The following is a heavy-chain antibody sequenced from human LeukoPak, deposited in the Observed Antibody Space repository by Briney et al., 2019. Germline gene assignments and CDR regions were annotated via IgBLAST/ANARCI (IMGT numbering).Heavy chain of an antibody. Sequence: PSETLSLTCTVSGGSISSSSYYWGWIRQPPGKGQEWIGSIYYSGSTYYNPSLKSRVTISVDTSKNQFSLKLSSVTAADTAVYYCARQQWQPIFDYSGQGTLVTVSS. D-gene: IGHD6-19*01. V-gene: IGHV4-39*01. CDR3: ARQQWQPIFDY. CDR2: IYYSGST. J-gene: IGHJ4*02. CDR1: GGSISSSSYY.